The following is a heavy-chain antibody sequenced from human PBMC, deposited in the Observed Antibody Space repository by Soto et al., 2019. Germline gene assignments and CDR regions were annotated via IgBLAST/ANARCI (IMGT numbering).Heavy chain of an antibody. D-gene: IGHD5-18*01. V-gene: IGHV3-30*18. CDR2: ISYDGSNK. Sequence: GGSLRLSCAASGFTFSSYGMHWVRQAPGKGLEWVAVISYDGSNKYYADSVKGRFTISRDNSKNTLYLQMNSLRAEDTAVYYCAKDGGYSYGDVDYWGQGTLVTVPS. CDR1: GFTFSSYG. CDR3: AKDGGYSYGDVDY. J-gene: IGHJ4*02.